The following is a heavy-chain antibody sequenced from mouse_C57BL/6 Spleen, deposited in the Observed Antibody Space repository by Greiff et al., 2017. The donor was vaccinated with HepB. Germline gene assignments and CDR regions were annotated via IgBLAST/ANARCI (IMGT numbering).Heavy chain of an antibody. Sequence: QVQLQQPGAELVRPGSSVKLSCKASGYTFTSYWMHWVKQRPIQGLEWIGNIDPSDSETHYNQKFKDKATLTVDKSSSTAYMQLSNLTSEDSAVYYCARVDSSGYVGWFAYWGQGTLVTVSA. CDR3: ARVDSSGYVGWFAY. J-gene: IGHJ3*01. CDR1: GYTFTSYW. CDR2: IDPSDSET. D-gene: IGHD3-2*02. V-gene: IGHV1-52*01.